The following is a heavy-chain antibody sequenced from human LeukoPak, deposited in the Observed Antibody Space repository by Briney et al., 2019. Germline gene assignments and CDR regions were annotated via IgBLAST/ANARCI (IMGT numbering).Heavy chain of an antibody. Sequence: PSETLSLTCTVSGGSISSYYWSWIRQPPGKGLEWIGYIFYTGSTYYNPSLKSRVTISVDRSKNQFSLKLSSVTAADTAVYYCARDLGSVVPSAFDIWGQGTMVTVSS. D-gene: IGHD2-2*01. CDR2: IFYTGST. CDR3: ARDLGSVVPSAFDI. V-gene: IGHV4-59*12. J-gene: IGHJ3*02. CDR1: GGSISSYY.